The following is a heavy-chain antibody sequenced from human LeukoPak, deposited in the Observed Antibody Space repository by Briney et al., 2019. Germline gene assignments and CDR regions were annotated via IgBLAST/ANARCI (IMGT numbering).Heavy chain of an antibody. CDR1: GFAFSSYV. Sequence: GGSLRLSCAASGFAFSSYVMHWVRQAPGKGLEWVAFIRYDGSNKYYADSVKGRFTISRDNSKNTLYLQMNSLKAEDTAVYYCAKGACSSTTCATDYWGQGTLVTVSS. CDR2: IRYDGSNK. D-gene: IGHD2-2*01. CDR3: AKGACSSTTCATDY. J-gene: IGHJ4*02. V-gene: IGHV3-30*02.